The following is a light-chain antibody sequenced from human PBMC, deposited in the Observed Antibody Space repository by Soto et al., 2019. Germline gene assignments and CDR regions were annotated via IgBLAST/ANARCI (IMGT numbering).Light chain of an antibody. V-gene: IGKV3-20*01. CDR3: QQYVRSPLT. CDR1: QSVSSNY. CDR2: GAS. Sequence: EIVLTQSPGTLSLSPGERGTLSCRASQSVSSNYLAWYQQKAGQAPRLLIYGASSRATGIPDRFSGSGSGTDSTLTISRLEPEDFAVYYCQQYVRSPLTFGGGTKVEIK. J-gene: IGKJ4*01.